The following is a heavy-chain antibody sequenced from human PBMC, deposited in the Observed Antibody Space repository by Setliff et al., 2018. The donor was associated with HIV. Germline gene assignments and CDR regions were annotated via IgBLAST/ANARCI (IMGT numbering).Heavy chain of an antibody. D-gene: IGHD3-10*01. J-gene: IGHJ5*02. CDR1: GGSFSAYY. Sequence: SETLSLTCAVYGGSFSAYYWSWIRQSPGKGLEWIGAINHGGSTNYNPSLKGRVTISVDTSKNQFSLKLSSVTAADTAVYYCARNHYYGSGKNRWFDPWGQGMLVTVSS. CDR2: INHGGST. CDR3: ARNHYYGSGKNRWFDP. V-gene: IGHV4-34*01.